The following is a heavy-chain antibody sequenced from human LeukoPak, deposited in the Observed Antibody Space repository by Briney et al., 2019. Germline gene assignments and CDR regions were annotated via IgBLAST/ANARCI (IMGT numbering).Heavy chain of an antibody. CDR3: ARGAFSDDFWRSNWFDP. V-gene: IGHV1-69*02. CDR1: GGTFSSYT. D-gene: IGHD3-3*01. J-gene: IGHJ5*02. CDR2: IIPILGIA. Sequence: VASVRVSCKASGGTFSSYTISWVRQAPGQGLEWMGRIIPILGIANYAQKFQGRVTITADKSTCTAYMELSSLRSEDTAVYYCARGAFSDDFWRSNWFDPWGQGTLVTVSS.